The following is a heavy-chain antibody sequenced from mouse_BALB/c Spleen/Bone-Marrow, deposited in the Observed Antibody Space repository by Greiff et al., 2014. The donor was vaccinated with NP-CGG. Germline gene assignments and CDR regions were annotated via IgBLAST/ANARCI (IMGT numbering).Heavy chain of an antibody. CDR3: ARGGLHYFDY. Sequence: DLVKPGASVKLSCKASGYTFTSYWINWIKQRPGQGLEWIGRIAPGSGSSYYNEMFKGKATLTVDTSSSTAYIQLSGLSSEDSAVYFCARGGLHYFDYWGQGTTLTVSS. CDR1: GYTFTSYW. D-gene: IGHD3-3*01. V-gene: IGHV1S41*01. CDR2: IAPGSGSS. J-gene: IGHJ2*01.